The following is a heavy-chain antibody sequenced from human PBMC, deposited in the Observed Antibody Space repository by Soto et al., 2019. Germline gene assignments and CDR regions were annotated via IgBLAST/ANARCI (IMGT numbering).Heavy chain of an antibody. CDR3: AKRGDDSRTAYYYYFDS. Sequence: GGSLRLSCVTSGFTFSSYSMNWVRQAPGKGLEWVSSISSSSSYINYADSVKGRFTVSRDNFRNTLYLQMNSLGVEDTAVYYCAKRGDDSRTAYYYYFDSWGLGTLVTVSS. CDR1: GFTFSSYS. D-gene: IGHD3-3*01. J-gene: IGHJ4*02. V-gene: IGHV3-21*04. CDR2: ISSSSSYI.